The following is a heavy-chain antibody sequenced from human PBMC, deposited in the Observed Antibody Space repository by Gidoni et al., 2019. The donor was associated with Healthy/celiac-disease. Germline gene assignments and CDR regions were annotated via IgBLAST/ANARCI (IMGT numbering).Heavy chain of an antibody. CDR1: GGSFSGYY. CDR3: ARGRHYDYVWGSYRYLYYFDY. J-gene: IGHJ4*02. D-gene: IGHD3-16*02. Sequence: QVQLQQWGAGLLKPSETLSLTCAVYGGSFSGYYWSWIRQPPGKGLEWIGEINHSGSTNYNPSLKSRVTISVDTSKNQFSLKLSSVTAADTAVYYCARGRHYDYVWGSYRYLYYFDYWGQGTLVTVSS. CDR2: INHSGST. V-gene: IGHV4-34*01.